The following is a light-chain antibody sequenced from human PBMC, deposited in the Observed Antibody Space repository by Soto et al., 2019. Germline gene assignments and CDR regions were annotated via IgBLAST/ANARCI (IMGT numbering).Light chain of an antibody. V-gene: IGLV2-14*01. CDR2: EVS. CDR3: SSYTRSATQV. Sequence: QSALTQPASVSGSPGQSITISCTGTSSDVGAYNYVSWYQLHPGTAPKLIISEVSNWPSGVSSRFSGSKSANTASLTISGLRAEDEADYYCSSYTRSATQVFGTGTKVTVL. J-gene: IGLJ1*01. CDR1: SSDVGAYNY.